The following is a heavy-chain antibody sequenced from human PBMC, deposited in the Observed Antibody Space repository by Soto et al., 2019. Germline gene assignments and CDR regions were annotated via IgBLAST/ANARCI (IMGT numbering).Heavy chain of an antibody. J-gene: IGHJ4*02. CDR1: GGSIDSYY. D-gene: IGHD5-18*01. Sequence: SETLSLTCTVSGGSIDSYYWSWIRQRPGKGLEWIGYIYHSGSTDYNPSLNSRVTISVATSKKQFSLNLTSVTAADTAVYYCATHVDTATGHDYWGQGALVTVSS. CDR2: IYHSGST. V-gene: IGHV4-59*01. CDR3: ATHVDTATGHDY.